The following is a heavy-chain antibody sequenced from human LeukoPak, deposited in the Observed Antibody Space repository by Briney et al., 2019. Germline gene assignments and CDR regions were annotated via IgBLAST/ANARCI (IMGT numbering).Heavy chain of an antibody. J-gene: IGHJ4*02. V-gene: IGHV3-30-3*01. CDR3: VRDPILGFPDYFDS. Sequence: GGSLRLSCAASGFIFTDYPIHWVRQTPDKGLECVALMSIDGNTKYYANPVRGRFTVSRDNSKNTVYLQMSSLRVEDTAVYYCVRDPILGFPDYFDSWGQGTLVTVSS. D-gene: IGHD3-3*01. CDR1: GFIFTDYP. CDR2: MSIDGNTK.